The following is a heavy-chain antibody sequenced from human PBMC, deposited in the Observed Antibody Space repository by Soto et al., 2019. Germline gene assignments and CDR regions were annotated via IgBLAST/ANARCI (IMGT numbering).Heavy chain of an antibody. Sequence: PSETLSLTCAVYSGSFSGYYWSWIRQPPGKGLEWIGEIYHGLSIVYNPSLKSRVTISGDSSKNQFSLKLSAVTAADTAVYYCARHWGYYFDYWGQGTLVTVSS. J-gene: IGHJ4*02. CDR2: IYHGLSI. V-gene: IGHV4-34*01. D-gene: IGHD3-16*01. CDR3: ARHWGYYFDY. CDR1: SGSFSGYY.